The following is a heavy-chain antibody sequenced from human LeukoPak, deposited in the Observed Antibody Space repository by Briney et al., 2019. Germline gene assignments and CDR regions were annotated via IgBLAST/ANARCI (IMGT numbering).Heavy chain of an antibody. Sequence: PGGSLRLSCAASGFTFSSYWMSWVRQAPGKGLEWVANVKQDGSEKYYVDSVKGRFTISRDNAKNSLSLQMNSLRAEDTAVYYCARGLESGYDWRFYLDYWGQGTLVTVSS. J-gene: IGHJ4*02. CDR1: GFTFSSYW. CDR2: VKQDGSEK. CDR3: ARGLESGYDWRFYLDY. V-gene: IGHV3-7*01. D-gene: IGHD5-12*01.